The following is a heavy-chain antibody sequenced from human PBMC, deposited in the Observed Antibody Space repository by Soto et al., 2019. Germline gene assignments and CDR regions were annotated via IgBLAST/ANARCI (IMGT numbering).Heavy chain of an antibody. D-gene: IGHD2-15*01. CDR3: TKGGYSWYSYLDT. Sequence: TGGSLRLSCAASGFTFDDYAMHWVRQAPGKGLEWVSGISWNSGSIGYADSVKGRFTISRDNAKNSLYLQMNSLRAEDTALYYCTKGGYSWYSYLDTWGQGALVTVSS. CDR2: ISWNSGSI. V-gene: IGHV3-9*01. J-gene: IGHJ5*02. CDR1: GFTFDDYA.